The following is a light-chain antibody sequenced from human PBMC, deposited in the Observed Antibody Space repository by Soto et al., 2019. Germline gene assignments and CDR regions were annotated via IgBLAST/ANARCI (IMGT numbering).Light chain of an antibody. CDR3: QQYGSSHRFT. V-gene: IGKV3-20*01. CDR1: QSVGSSS. CDR2: GAT. J-gene: IGKJ3*01. Sequence: EIVLTQSPGTLSLSPGEGATLSCRPSQSVGSSSIAWYQQKPGQTPRLLIYGATSRATGIPDRFSGSGSGTDFTLTISRLEPEDFAVYYCQQYGSSHRFTFGPGTKVDIK.